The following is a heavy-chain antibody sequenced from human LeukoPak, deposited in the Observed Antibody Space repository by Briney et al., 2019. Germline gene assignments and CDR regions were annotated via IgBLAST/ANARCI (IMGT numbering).Heavy chain of an antibody. V-gene: IGHV1-69*13. D-gene: IGHD3-22*01. J-gene: IGHJ4*02. CDR2: IIPIFGTA. CDR3: ARNSDYYDSSGYYAFDY. CDR1: GGTLSSYA. Sequence: ASVKVSCKASGGTLSSYAISWVRQAPGQGLEWMGRIIPIFGTANYAQKFQGRVTITSDESTSTAYMELSSLRSEDTAVYYCARNSDYYDSSGYYAFDYWGQGTLVTVSS.